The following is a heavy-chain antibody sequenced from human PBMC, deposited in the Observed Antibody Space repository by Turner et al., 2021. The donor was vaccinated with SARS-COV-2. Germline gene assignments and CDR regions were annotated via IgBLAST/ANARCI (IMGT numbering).Heavy chain of an antibody. CDR2: INQSGST. V-gene: IGHV4-34*01. D-gene: IGHD4-4*01. CDR1: GGSFSGYY. CDR3: ARGATLQYYFDY. J-gene: IGHJ4*02. Sequence: QVQLQQWGAGLLKPSETLSLTCAVYGGSFSGYYWTWIRQPPGKGLEWIGEINQSGSTNYNPSLKSRVTISVDTSKNQFSLKLSSVTAADTAVYYCARGATLQYYFDYWGQGTLVTVSS.